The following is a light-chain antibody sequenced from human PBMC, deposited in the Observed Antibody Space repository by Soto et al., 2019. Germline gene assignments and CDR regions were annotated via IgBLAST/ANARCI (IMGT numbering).Light chain of an antibody. CDR2: DAS. CDR1: QSVSSY. V-gene: IGKV3-11*01. CDR3: QQRSNWPVT. J-gene: IGKJ1*01. Sequence: EIVLTQSPATPSLSPGERATLSCRASQSVSSYLAWYQQKPGQAPRLLSYDASSRATGIPARFSGSGSETEFTLTISSLEPEDFAVYYCQQRSNWPVTFGQGTRVEIK.